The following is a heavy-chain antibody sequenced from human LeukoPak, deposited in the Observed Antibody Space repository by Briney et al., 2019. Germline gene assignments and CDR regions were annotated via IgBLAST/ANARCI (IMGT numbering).Heavy chain of an antibody. CDR1: GYTFTSYA. V-gene: IGHV1-3*01. Sequence: GASVKVSCKASGYTFTSYAMHWVRQAPGQRLEWMGWINAGNGNTKYSQKFQSRVTISRDTSASTAYMELRSLRSEDTAVYYCAKQISGSYYDAFDIWGQGTMVTVSS. J-gene: IGHJ3*02. CDR3: AKQISGSYYDAFDI. D-gene: IGHD1-26*01. CDR2: INAGNGNT.